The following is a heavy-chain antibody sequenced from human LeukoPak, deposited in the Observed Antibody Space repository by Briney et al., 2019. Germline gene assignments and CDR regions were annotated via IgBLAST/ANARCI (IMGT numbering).Heavy chain of an antibody. V-gene: IGHV1-18*01. J-gene: IGHJ4*02. CDR1: GYTFTIYS. Sequence: GASVKVSCKASGYTFTIYSLSWVRQAPGQGVEGVGWISPHNGKTSYAQKVQGRVTMTTDTSTNTAYMELRSLKSDDTAIYYCARHLFTELPGDFWGQGTLVTVSS. D-gene: IGHD3-10*02. CDR3: ARHLFTELPGDF. CDR2: ISPHNGKT.